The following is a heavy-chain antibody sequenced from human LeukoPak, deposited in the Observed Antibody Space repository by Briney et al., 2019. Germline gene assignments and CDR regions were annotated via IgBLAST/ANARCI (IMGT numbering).Heavy chain of an antibody. CDR1: GFTFSSYG. V-gene: IGHV3-30*02. D-gene: IGHD2/OR15-2a*01. J-gene: IGHJ4*02. CDR2: IRYDGSNK. Sequence: GGSLRLSCVASGFTFSSYGMHWVRQAPGKGLEWVSFIRYDGSNKYYADSVKGRLTISRDNSKNTLYLQMNSLRAEDTAVYYCANQDSTEYSYYFDFWGQGTLVTVSS. CDR3: ANQDSTEYSYYFDF.